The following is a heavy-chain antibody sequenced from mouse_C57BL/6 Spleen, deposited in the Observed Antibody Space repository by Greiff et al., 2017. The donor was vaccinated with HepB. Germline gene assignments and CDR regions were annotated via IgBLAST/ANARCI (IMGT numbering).Heavy chain of an antibody. J-gene: IGHJ2*01. Sequence: EVQLVESGGGLVQPGGSMKLSCAASGFTFSDAWMDWVRQSPEKGLEWVAEIRNKANNHATYYAESVKGRFTISRDDSKSSVYLQMNSLRAEDTGIYYCTGLRDYYFDYWGQGTTLTVSS. D-gene: IGHD1-1*01. V-gene: IGHV6-6*01. CDR3: TGLRDYYFDY. CDR1: GFTFSDAW. CDR2: IRNKANNHAT.